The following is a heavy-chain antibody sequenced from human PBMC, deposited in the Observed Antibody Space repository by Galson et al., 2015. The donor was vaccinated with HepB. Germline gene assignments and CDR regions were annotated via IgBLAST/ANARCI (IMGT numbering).Heavy chain of an antibody. CDR1: GGSFSGYY. CDR3: ARGNRFDYVWGSSRYSFDY. J-gene: IGHJ4*02. D-gene: IGHD3-16*02. CDR2: INHGGST. Sequence: ETLSLTCAVYGGSFSGYYWSWIRQPPGKGLEWIGEINHGGSTNYNPSLKSRVTISVDTSKNQFSLKLSSVTAADTAVYYCARGNRFDYVWGSSRYSFDYWGQGTLVTVSS. V-gene: IGHV4-34*01.